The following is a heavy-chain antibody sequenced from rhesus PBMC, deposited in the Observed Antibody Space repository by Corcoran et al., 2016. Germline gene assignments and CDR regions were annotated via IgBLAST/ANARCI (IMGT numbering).Heavy chain of an antibody. J-gene: IGHJ4*01. Sequence: QVQLQESGPGLVKPLEILSLTCAVSGGSISSHYWSWILPAPGKGLEWIGYIYGSGSSTNYNPSLKSRVTLSVDTSKNQLSLKLSSVTAADTAVYYCARHEGRGYSYSRHFDYWGQGVLVTVSS. CDR3: ARHEGRGYSYSRHFDY. CDR1: GGSISSHY. V-gene: IGHV4S11*01. CDR2: IYGSGSST. D-gene: IGHD5-12*01.